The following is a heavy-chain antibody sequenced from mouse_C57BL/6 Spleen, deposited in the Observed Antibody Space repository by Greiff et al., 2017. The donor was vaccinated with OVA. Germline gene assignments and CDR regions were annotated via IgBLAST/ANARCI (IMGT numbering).Heavy chain of an antibody. Sequence: EVKLMESGPGLVKPSQSLSLTCSVTGYSITSGYYWNWIRQLPGNKLEWMGYISYDGSNNYNPSLKNRISITRDTSKNQFFLKFNSVTTEDTATYYGAREDGNPYYYAMDYWGQGTSVTVSS. CDR2: ISYDGSN. CDR1: GYSITSGYY. D-gene: IGHD2-1*01. J-gene: IGHJ4*01. V-gene: IGHV3-6*01. CDR3: AREDGNPYYYAMDY.